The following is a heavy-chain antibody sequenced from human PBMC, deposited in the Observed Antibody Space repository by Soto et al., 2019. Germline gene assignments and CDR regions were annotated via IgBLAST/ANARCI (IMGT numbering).Heavy chain of an antibody. V-gene: IGHV5-51*01. Sequence: PGESLKISCKGSGYSFTSYWIGWVRQMPGKGLEWMGIIYPDDSESRYSPSFQGQVTISADESITTAYLQWGSLKASDTAMYYCARHSHSASYYWACEIWGQGTMVTVSS. CDR1: GYSFTSYW. CDR2: IYPDDSES. D-gene: IGHD1-26*01. J-gene: IGHJ3*02. CDR3: ARHSHSASYYWACEI.